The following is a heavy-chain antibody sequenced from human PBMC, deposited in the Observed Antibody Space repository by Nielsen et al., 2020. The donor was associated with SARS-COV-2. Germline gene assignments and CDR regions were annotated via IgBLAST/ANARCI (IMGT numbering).Heavy chain of an antibody. D-gene: IGHD1-7*01. CDR2: ISSSGSTI. V-gene: IGHV3-48*03. Sequence: GGSLRLSRAASGFTFSSYEMNWVRQAPGKGLEWVSYISSSGSTIYYADSVKGRFTISRDNAKSSLYLQMNSLRAEDTAVYYCARDRRTGTTPDYYGMDVWGQGTTVTVSS. J-gene: IGHJ6*02. CDR3: ARDRRTGTTPDYYGMDV. CDR1: GFTFSSYE.